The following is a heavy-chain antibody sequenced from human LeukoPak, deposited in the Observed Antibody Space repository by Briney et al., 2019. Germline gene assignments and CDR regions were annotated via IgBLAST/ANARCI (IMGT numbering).Heavy chain of an antibody. CDR3: AKDSSGYLEYFDY. J-gene: IGHJ4*02. CDR1: GFTFSNYW. D-gene: IGHD3-22*01. Sequence: GGSLRLSCAASGFTFSNYWVHWVRQAPGKGLVWVSLISGDGGSTYYADSVKGRFTISRDNSKNPLYLQMNSLRTEDTALYYCAKDSSGYLEYFDYWGQGTLVTVSS. CDR2: ISGDGGST. V-gene: IGHV3-43*02.